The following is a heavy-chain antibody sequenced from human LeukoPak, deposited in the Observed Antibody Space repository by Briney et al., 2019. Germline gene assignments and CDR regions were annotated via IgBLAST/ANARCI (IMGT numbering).Heavy chain of an antibody. CDR2: TYYRSKWYN. CDR3: ARGSLQIYYYDSSGYSHAFDY. J-gene: IGHJ4*02. CDR1: GDSVSSNSAA. D-gene: IGHD3-22*01. Sequence: SQTLSLTCAISGDSVSSNSAAWNWIRQSPSRGLEWLGRTYYRSKWYNDYAVSVKSRITINPDTSKNQFSLQLNSVTPEDTAVYYCARGSLQIYYYDSSGYSHAFDYWGQGTLVTVS. V-gene: IGHV6-1*01.